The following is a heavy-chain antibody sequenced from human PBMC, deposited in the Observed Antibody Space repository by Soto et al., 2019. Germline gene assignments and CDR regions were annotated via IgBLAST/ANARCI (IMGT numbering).Heavy chain of an antibody. D-gene: IGHD6-13*01. CDR2: ISYDGSNK. V-gene: IGHV3-30*18. CDR3: AKDSSSCLDY. Sequence: PXGSLKLSCSASGFTFSSYGMHWVRQAPGKGLEWVAVISYDGSNKYYADSVKGRFTISRDNSKNTLYLQMNSLRAEDTAVYYCAKDSSSCLDYWGQGSLVTVSS. J-gene: IGHJ4*02. CDR1: GFTFSSYG.